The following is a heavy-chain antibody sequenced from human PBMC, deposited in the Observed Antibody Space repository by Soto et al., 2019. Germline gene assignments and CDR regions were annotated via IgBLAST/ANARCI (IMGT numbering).Heavy chain of an antibody. CDR2: INYRGTT. Sequence: QVQLQESGPGLVKPSQTLSLTCTVSGGSINNGDYYWNWIRQHPEKGLEWMGYINYRGTTFYSPSLKSRIIISVDTSKNQFSLKLSSVTAADTAVYYCARDVPGAAPYWGQGTLVTVSS. D-gene: IGHD2-2*01. V-gene: IGHV4-31*03. CDR1: GGSINNGDYY. J-gene: IGHJ4*02. CDR3: ARDVPGAAPY.